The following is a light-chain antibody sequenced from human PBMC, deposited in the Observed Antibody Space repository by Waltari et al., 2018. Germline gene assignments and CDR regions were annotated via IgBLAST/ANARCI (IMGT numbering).Light chain of an antibody. Sequence: SLELTQPPSVSVSPGQTATITRLADKLGDQYVSWYQQRPGQSPVLVIYQDKKRPSGIPERFSGSNSGNTATLTISGAQALDEGDYYCQTWDTTTTWVFGGGTKVTVL. CDR3: QTWDTTTTWV. CDR1: KLGDQY. V-gene: IGLV3-1*01. CDR2: QDK. J-gene: IGLJ3*02.